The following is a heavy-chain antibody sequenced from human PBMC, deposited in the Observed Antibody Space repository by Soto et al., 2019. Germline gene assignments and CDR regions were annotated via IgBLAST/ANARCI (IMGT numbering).Heavy chain of an antibody. CDR2: IYYSGST. CDR3: ARLEGLATISYYFDF. CDR1: GGSISSYY. V-gene: IGHV4-59*08. D-gene: IGHD3-9*01. Sequence: SETLSLTCTVSGGSISSYYWSWIRQPPGKGLEWIGYIYYSGSTNYNPSLKSRVTISLDTSKSQFSLKLNSVTAADTAVYFCARLEGLATISYYFDFWGPGALVTVSS. J-gene: IGHJ4*02.